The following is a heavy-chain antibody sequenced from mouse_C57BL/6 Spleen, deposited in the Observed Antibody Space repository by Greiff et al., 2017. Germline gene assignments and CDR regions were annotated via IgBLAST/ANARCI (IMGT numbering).Heavy chain of an antibody. CDR3: ARSTMVTTGFAY. CDR1: GYTFTSYW. D-gene: IGHD2-2*01. J-gene: IGHJ3*01. Sequence: QVQLQQPGAELVRPGSSVKLSCKASGYTFTSYWMHWVKQRPIQGLEWIGNIDPSDSETHYNQKFKDKATLTVDKSSSTAYMQLSSLTSEDSAVXYCARSTMVTTGFAYWGQGTLVTVSA. CDR2: IDPSDSET. V-gene: IGHV1-52*01.